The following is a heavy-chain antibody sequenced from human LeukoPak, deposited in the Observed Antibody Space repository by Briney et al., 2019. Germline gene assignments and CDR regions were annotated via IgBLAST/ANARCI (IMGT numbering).Heavy chain of an antibody. D-gene: IGHD6-19*01. CDR1: GGTFSSYA. V-gene: IGHV1-69*04. CDR3: ARGFVLYSSGWHDYYYYGMDV. J-gene: IGHJ6*02. Sequence: GSSVKVSCKASGGTFSSYAISWVRQAPGQGLEWMGRIIPILGIANYAQKFQGRVTITADKSTSTAYMELSSLRSEDTAVYYCARGFVLYSSGWHDYYYYGMDVWGQGTTVTVSS. CDR2: IIPILGIA.